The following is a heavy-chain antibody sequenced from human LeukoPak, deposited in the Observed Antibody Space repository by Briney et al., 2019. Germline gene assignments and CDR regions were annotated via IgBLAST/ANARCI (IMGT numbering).Heavy chain of an antibody. CDR2: ISAYNGNT. J-gene: IGHJ6*02. Sequence: APVKVSCKASGYTFTSYGISWVRQAPGQGLEWMGWISAYNGNTNYAQKLQGRVTMTTDTSTSTAYMELRSLRSDDTAVYYCARAPGLLRFLEWLGLLNYYGMDVWGQGTTVTVSS. V-gene: IGHV1-18*01. D-gene: IGHD3-3*01. CDR1: GYTFTSYG. CDR3: ARAPGLLRFLEWLGLLNYYGMDV.